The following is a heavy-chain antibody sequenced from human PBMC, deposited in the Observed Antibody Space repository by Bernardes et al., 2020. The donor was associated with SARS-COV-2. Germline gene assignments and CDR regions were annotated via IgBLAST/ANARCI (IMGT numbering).Heavy chain of an antibody. V-gene: IGHV1-2*02. CDR1: GYTFTGYY. Sequence: SVKVSCKASGYTFTGYYMHWVRQAPGQGLEWMGWINPNSGGTNYAQKFQGRVTMTRDTSISTAYMELSRLRSDDTAVYYCARENTRTDSSSGGFDPWGQGTLVTVSS. CDR2: INPNSGGT. J-gene: IGHJ5*02. D-gene: IGHD6-6*01. CDR3: ARENTRTDSSSGGFDP.